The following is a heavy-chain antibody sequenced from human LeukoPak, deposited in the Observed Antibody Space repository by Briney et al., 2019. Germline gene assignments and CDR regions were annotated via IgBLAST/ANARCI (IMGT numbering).Heavy chain of an antibody. CDR3: ARDTLIDYGDYVAIDAFDI. D-gene: IGHD4-17*01. CDR1: GFTFSSYE. Sequence: PGGSLRLSCAASGFTFSSYEMNWVRQAPGKGLEWVSYISSSSSTIYYADSVKGRFTISRDNAKNSLYLQMNRLRAEDTALYYCARDTLIDYGDYVAIDAFDIWGQGTMVTVSS. V-gene: IGHV3-48*03. CDR2: ISSSSSTI. J-gene: IGHJ3*02.